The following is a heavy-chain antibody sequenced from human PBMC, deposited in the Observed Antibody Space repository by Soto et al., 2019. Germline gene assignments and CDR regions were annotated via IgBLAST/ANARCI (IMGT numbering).Heavy chain of an antibody. CDR1: GGTFSSYA. V-gene: IGHV1-69*01. CDR2: IIPIFGTA. D-gene: IGHD5-12*01. CDR3: ARDHSGYDFYYYYGMDV. Sequence: QVQLVQSGAEVKKPGSSVKVSCKASGGTFSSYAISWVRQAPGQGLEWMGGIIPIFGTANYAQKFQGRVTITAEESTSTAYMELSSLRSEDTAVYYCARDHSGYDFYYYYGMDVWGQGTTVTVSS. J-gene: IGHJ6*02.